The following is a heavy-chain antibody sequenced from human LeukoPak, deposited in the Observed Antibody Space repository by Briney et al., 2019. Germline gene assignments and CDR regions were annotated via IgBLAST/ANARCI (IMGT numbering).Heavy chain of an antibody. V-gene: IGHV3-30*02. J-gene: IGHJ4*02. Sequence: PGGSLRLSCAASGFTFSSYGMHWVRQAPGKGLEWVAFIRYDGSNKYYADSVKGRFTISRDNSKNTLYLQMNSLRAEDTAVYYCAKTQTNSLGYYEYYFDYWGQGTLVTVSS. CDR3: AKTQTNSLGYYEYYFDY. D-gene: IGHD3-22*01. CDR2: IRYDGSNK. CDR1: GFTFSSYG.